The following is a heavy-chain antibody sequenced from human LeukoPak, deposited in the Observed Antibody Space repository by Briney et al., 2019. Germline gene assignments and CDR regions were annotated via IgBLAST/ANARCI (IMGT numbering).Heavy chain of an antibody. J-gene: IGHJ4*02. D-gene: IGHD5-12*01. CDR2: IKTDGRST. CDR1: GFTFSDYW. CDR3: AKDLDIVATITGN. Sequence: GGSLRLSCAASGFTFSDYWMHWVRQAPGKGLVWVSRIKTDGRSTNYADSVKGRFTISRDNSKNTLYLQMNSLRAEDTAVYYCAKDLDIVATITGNWGQGTLVTVSS. V-gene: IGHV3-74*01.